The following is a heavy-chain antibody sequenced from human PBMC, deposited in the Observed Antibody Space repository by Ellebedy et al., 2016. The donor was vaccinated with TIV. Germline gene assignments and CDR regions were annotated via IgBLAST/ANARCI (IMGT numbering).Heavy chain of an antibody. V-gene: IGHV3-23*01. J-gene: IGHJ4*02. CDR3: AKGRGGGSDSSAPRYYFDY. CDR1: GFTFSSYA. D-gene: IGHD3-22*01. Sequence: PGGSLRLSCAASGFTFSSYAMSWVRQAQGKGLEWVSTISNTGSRTYYADSVEGRFTISRDNSKKTLYLQMNSLRAEDTAIYYCAKGRGGGSDSSAPRYYFDYWGLGTLVTVSS. CDR2: ISNTGSRT.